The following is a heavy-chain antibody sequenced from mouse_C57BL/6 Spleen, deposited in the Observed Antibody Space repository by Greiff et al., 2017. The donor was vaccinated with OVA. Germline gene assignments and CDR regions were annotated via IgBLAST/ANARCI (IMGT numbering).Heavy chain of an antibody. D-gene: IGHD4-1*01. J-gene: IGHJ4*01. V-gene: IGHV1-42*01. CDR3: ARTGTQRAMDY. Sequence: EVQLQQSGPELVKPGASVKISCKASGYSFTGYYMNWVKQSPEKSLEWIGEINPSTGGTTYNQKFKAKATLTVDKSSSTAYMQLKSLTSEDSAVYYCARTGTQRAMDYWGQGTSVTVSS. CDR2: INPSTGGT. CDR1: GYSFTGYY.